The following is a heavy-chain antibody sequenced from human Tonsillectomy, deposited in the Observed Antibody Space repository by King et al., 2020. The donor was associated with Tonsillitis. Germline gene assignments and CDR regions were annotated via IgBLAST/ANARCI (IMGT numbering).Heavy chain of an antibody. Sequence: VQLVESGGGLVQPGGSLRLSCAASGFTFSSYAMSWVRQAPGKGLEWVSAFSGSGGSTYYADSVKGRFTISRDNSKNTLYLQMNSLRAEDTAGYYCAKDRPKLRYFDWLSGYYFDYWGQGTLVTVSS. J-gene: IGHJ4*02. D-gene: IGHD3-9*01. CDR3: AKDRPKLRYFDWLSGYYFDY. CDR2: FSGSGGST. CDR1: GFTFSSYA. V-gene: IGHV3-23*04.